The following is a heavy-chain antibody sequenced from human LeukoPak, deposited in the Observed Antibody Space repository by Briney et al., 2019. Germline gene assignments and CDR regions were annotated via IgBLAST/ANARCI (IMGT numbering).Heavy chain of an antibody. D-gene: IGHD5-12*01. J-gene: IGHJ3*01. CDR3: ARDGFDGYDFDAFDV. V-gene: IGHV4-4*07. CDR1: GGSISSYY. Sequence: SETLSLTCTVSGGSISSYYWSWIRQPAGKGLEWIGRIYTSGSTNYSPSLKSRVTMSVDTSKNQFSLKLSSVTAADTAVYYCARDGFDGYDFDAFDVWGQGTMVTVSS. CDR2: IYTSGST.